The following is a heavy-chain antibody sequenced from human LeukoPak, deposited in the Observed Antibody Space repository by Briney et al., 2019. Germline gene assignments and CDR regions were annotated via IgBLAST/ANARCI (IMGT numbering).Heavy chain of an antibody. CDR3: ARSRYSSGWYQAYYFDY. CDR1: GGTFSSYA. J-gene: IGHJ4*02. CDR2: IIPIFGTA. D-gene: IGHD6-19*01. V-gene: IGHV1-69*13. Sequence: GASVKVSCKASGGTFSSYAISWVRQAPGQGLEWMGGIIPIFGTANYAQKFQGRVTITADESTSTAYMELSSLRSEDTAVYYCARSRYSSGWYQAYYFDYWGQGTLVTVPS.